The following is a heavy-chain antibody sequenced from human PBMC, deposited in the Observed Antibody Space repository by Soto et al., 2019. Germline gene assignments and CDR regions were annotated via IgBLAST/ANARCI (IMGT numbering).Heavy chain of an antibody. CDR1: GGSISSYF. D-gene: IGHD6-19*01. CDR2: IYYSEST. CDR3: WRDRGLGRGWCACFAP. V-gene: IGHV4-59*01. Sequence: PSETLSLTCTVSGGSISSYFWSWIRQPPGKGLEWIGYIYYSESTNYNPSLKSRVTISVDTSKNPFSLKLSSVTAADTAFFNCWRDRGLGRGWCACFAPGGQGTLVPVPS. J-gene: IGHJ5*02.